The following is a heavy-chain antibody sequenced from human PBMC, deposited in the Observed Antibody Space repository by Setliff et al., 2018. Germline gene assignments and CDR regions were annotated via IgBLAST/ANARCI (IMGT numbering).Heavy chain of an antibody. J-gene: IGHJ5*02. CDR2: IYYSGST. D-gene: IGHD1-26*01. V-gene: IGHV4-59*08. CDR3: ARGSGSYWENWFDP. Sequence: SETLSLTCTVSGGSISSHYWSWIRQPPGKGLEWIGYIYYSGSTNYIPSLKSRVTISVDTSQNQFSLKLSSVTAADTAVYYCARGSGSYWENWFDPWGQGTLVTVS. CDR1: GGSISSHY.